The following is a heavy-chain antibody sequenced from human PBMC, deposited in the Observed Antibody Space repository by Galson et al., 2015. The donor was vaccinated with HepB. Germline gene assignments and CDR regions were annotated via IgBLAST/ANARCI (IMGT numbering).Heavy chain of an antibody. CDR2: IGWNGAYI. CDR1: GFTFDDFA. Sequence: SLRLSCAASGFTFDDFAIHWVRQTPGKGLEWVSGIGWNGAYIDYAASVTGRFAISRDNAKTSVNLRMDSLEAEDTALYYCAKARSTNAYKVFDFWSQGILVAVTS. CDR3: AKARSTNAYKVFDF. V-gene: IGHV3-9*01. D-gene: IGHD5-24*01. J-gene: IGHJ4*02.